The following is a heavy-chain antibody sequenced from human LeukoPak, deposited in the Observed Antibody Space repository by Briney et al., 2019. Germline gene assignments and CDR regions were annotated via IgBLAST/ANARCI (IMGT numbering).Heavy chain of an antibody. V-gene: IGHV4-4*07. Sequence: SETLSLTCTVSGGSISSYYWSWIRQPAGKGLEWIGRIYISGSTNYNPSLKSRVTMSVDTSKNQFSLKLSSVTAADTAVYYCAGADNTYYYDSSGNFDYWGQGTLVTVSS. J-gene: IGHJ4*02. CDR1: GGSISSYY. CDR3: AGADNTYYYDSSGNFDY. D-gene: IGHD3-22*01. CDR2: IYISGST.